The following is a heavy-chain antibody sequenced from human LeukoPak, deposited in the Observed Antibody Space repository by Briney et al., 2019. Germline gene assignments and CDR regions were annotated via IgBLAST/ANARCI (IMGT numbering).Heavy chain of an antibody. CDR3: ARKWARRGYFDY. V-gene: IGHV4-34*01. J-gene: IGHJ4*02. CDR2: INHSGST. D-gene: IGHD6-6*01. Sequence: KPSETLSLTCAVYGGSFSGYYWSWIRQPPGEGLEWIGEINHSGSTNYNPSLKSRVTISVDTSKNQFSLKLSSVTAADTAVYYCARKWARRGYFDYWGQGTLVTVSS. CDR1: GGSFSGYY.